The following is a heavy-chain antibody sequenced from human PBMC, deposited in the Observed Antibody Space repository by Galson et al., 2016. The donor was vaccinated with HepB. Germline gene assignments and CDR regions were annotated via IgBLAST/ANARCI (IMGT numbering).Heavy chain of an antibody. CDR2: INTDNDNT. Sequence: SVKVSCKASGYTFSRYGVTWVRQAPGQGLEWLGWINTDNDNTNYAKKVQGRVSMTTDTSTTTAYMELRSLRSDDTAVYYCARVPLDYAQFDYWGQGTLVTVSS. J-gene: IGHJ4*02. D-gene: IGHD4-17*01. V-gene: IGHV1-18*04. CDR3: ARVPLDYAQFDY. CDR1: GYTFSRYG.